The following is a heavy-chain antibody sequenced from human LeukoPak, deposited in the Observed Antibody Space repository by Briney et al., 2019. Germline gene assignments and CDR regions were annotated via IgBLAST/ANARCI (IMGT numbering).Heavy chain of an antibody. V-gene: IGHV6-1*01. CDR1: GDSFSSNSAA. CDR3: ARAFRGGYYYGMDV. CDR2: TYYRSKLYN. J-gene: IGHJ6*04. D-gene: IGHD3-10*01. Sequence: SQTLSLTCAISGDSFSSNSAAWNWVRQSPSRGLEWLGRTYYRSKLYNDYAVSVKSLITINPDTSKNQFSLQLNSVTPEDTAVYYCARAFRGGYYYGMDVWGKGTTVTVSS.